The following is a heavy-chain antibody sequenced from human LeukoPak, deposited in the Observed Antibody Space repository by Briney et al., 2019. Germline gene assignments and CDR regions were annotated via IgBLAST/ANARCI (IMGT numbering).Heavy chain of an antibody. CDR2: IYYSGST. J-gene: IGHJ4*02. Sequence: SETLSLTCTVSGGSISNSSYYWGWIRQPPGKGLEWIGSIYYSGSTYYNPSLKSRVTISVDTSKNQFSLKLSSVTAADTAVYYCARDFGSSETLLDYWGQGTLVTVSS. D-gene: IGHD6-6*01. V-gene: IGHV4-39*07. CDR1: GGSISNSSYY. CDR3: ARDFGSSETLLDY.